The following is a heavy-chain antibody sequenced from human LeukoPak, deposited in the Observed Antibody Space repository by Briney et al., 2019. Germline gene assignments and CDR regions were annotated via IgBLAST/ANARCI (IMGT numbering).Heavy chain of an antibody. D-gene: IGHD3-9*01. V-gene: IGHV3-48*04. CDR2: ISSSSSTI. CDR3: ARVDLTGYYYYYYMDV. CDR1: GFTFSSYS. Sequence: GGSLRLSCAASGFTFSSYSMNWVRQAPGKGLEWVSYISSSSSTIYYADSVKGRFTISRDSAKNSLYLQMNSLRAEDTAVYYCARVDLTGYYYYYYMDVWGKGTTVTISS. J-gene: IGHJ6*03.